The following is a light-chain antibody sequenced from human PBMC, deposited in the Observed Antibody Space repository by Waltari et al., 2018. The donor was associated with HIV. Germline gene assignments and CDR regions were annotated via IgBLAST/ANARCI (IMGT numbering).Light chain of an antibody. CDR1: ASNFGSDF. Sequence: QSVLTQPPSMSAAPGQRVTISCSGSASNFGSDFVSWYQHVPGTAPKLLIYDNTKRTSGISDRFSGSESGTSATLVITGLQTGDEAVYYCGTWDNRLSVGVFGGGTRLTVL. CDR3: GTWDNRLSVGV. V-gene: IGLV1-51*01. CDR2: DNT. J-gene: IGLJ3*02.